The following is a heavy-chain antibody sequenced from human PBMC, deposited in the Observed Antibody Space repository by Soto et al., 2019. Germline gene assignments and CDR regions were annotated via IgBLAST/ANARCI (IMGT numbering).Heavy chain of an antibody. Sequence: DVQLLESGGDLAQPGGSLRLSCEASGFTFNNYAIAWVRQAPGKGLEWVSGITSSGAAYYADSVKGRFTISRDNSKNTLYLQMNSLRAEDTAVYYGAKGESSVSARDFDPWGQGTLVTVSS. CDR3: AKGESSVSARDFDP. D-gene: IGHD3-22*01. V-gene: IGHV3-23*01. CDR2: ITSSGAA. CDR1: GFTFNNYA. J-gene: IGHJ5*02.